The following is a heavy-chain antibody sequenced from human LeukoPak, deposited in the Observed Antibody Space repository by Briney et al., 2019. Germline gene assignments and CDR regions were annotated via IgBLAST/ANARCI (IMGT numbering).Heavy chain of an antibody. CDR3: ARVPQLVRTKAFDI. J-gene: IGHJ3*02. Sequence: SQTLSLTCTVSGGSISSGGYYWSWIRQHPGKGLEWIGYIYYSGSTYYNPSLKSRVTISVDTSKNQFSLKLSSVTAADTAVYYCARVPQLVRTKAFDIWGQGTMVTASS. D-gene: IGHD6-6*01. CDR2: IYYSGST. V-gene: IGHV4-31*03. CDR1: GGSISSGGYY.